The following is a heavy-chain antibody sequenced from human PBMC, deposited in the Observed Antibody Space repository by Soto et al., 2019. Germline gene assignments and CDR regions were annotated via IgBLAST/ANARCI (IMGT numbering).Heavy chain of an antibody. D-gene: IGHD5-12*01. CDR2: INSDGSST. V-gene: IGHV3-74*01. CDR1: GFTFSSYW. Sequence: GSLRLSCAASGFTFSSYWMHWVRQAPGKGLVWVSRINSDGSSTSYADSVKGRFTISRDNAKNTLYLQMNSLRAEDTAVYYCARDSWDGYNPPQYYFDYWGQGTLVTVS. CDR3: ARDSWDGYNPPQYYFDY. J-gene: IGHJ4*02.